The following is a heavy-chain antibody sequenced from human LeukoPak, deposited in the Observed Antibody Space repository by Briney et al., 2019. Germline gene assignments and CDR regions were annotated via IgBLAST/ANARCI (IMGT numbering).Heavy chain of an antibody. CDR1: GFTFNNHA. CDR3: AKDILTYYYGSSGYYFDS. Sequence: GGSLRLSCAASGFTFNNHAMRWVRQAPGKGLEWVSVITGSGDGRYYADSVKGRFTISRDNSKNTLHLQMNGLRAEDTALYYCAKDILTYYYGSSGYYFDSWGQGTLVTVSS. D-gene: IGHD3-3*01. CDR2: ITGSGDGR. V-gene: IGHV3-23*01. J-gene: IGHJ4*02.